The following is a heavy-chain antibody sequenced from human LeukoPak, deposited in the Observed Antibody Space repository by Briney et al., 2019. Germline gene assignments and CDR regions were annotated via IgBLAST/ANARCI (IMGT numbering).Heavy chain of an antibody. Sequence: ASVKVSCKASGYTFTSYGISWVRQAPGQGLEWMGWISAYNGNRNYAQKLQGRVTMTTDTSTSTAYMELRSLRSDDTAVYYCARDSTSRITIFGVALSLDYWGQGTLVTVSS. J-gene: IGHJ4*02. D-gene: IGHD3-3*01. CDR3: ARDSTSRITIFGVALSLDY. CDR1: GYTFTSYG. CDR2: ISAYNGNR. V-gene: IGHV1-18*01.